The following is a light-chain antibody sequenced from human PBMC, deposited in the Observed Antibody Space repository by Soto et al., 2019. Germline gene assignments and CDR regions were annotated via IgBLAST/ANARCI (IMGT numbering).Light chain of an antibody. CDR1: QSIDNF. CDR2: AAS. CDR3: QQSYSLPYT. J-gene: IGKJ2*01. Sequence: DIQTTQSPSSLSASVGDRVTITCRPSQSIDNFLNWYQQKPGKAPNLLIYAASSLQSGVSSRFSGSGSGTDFTLTISSLQPEDSATYYCQQSYSLPYTFGQGTKVEIK. V-gene: IGKV1-39*01.